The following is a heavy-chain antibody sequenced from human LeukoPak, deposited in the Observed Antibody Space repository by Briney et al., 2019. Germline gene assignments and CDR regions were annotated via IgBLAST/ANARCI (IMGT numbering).Heavy chain of an antibody. J-gene: IGHJ4*02. CDR3: ALSIAARPYYFDY. D-gene: IGHD6-6*01. V-gene: IGHV3-33*01. CDR1: GFTFSSDG. Sequence: PGRSLRLSCAASGFTFSSDGMHWVRQAPGKGREWVVGIGYDGSNKYYADSGKGRFTISRDNSKNTLYLQMNSLRAEDTAVYYCALSIAARPYYFDYWGQGTLVTVSS. CDR2: IGYDGSNK.